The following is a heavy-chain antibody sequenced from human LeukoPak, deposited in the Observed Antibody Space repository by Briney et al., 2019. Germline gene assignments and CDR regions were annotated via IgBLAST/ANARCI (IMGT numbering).Heavy chain of an antibody. J-gene: IGHJ4*02. CDR2: ISYDGSNK. CDR3: ARDRGDYGDYPDY. Sequence: GGSLRLSCAASGFTFSTYPIHWVRQAPGKGLEWVAVISYDGSNKYYADSVKGRFTISRDNSKNTLYLQMNSLRAEDTAVYYCARDRGDYGDYPDYWGQGTLVTVSS. CDR1: GFTFSTYP. V-gene: IGHV3-30*04. D-gene: IGHD4-17*01.